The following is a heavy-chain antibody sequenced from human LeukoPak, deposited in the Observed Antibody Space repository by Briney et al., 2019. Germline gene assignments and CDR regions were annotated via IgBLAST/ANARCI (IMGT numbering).Heavy chain of an antibody. D-gene: IGHD2-2*01. CDR2: ISSSGSTI. CDR1: GFTFSDYY. V-gene: IGHV3-11*04. J-gene: IGHJ3*02. CDR3: ARKQRSYQLLWSGGASDI. Sequence: GGSLRLSCAASGFTFSDYYMSWIRQAPGKGLEWVSYISSSGSTIYYADSVKGRFTISRDNAKNSLYLQMNSLRAEDTAVYYCARKQRSYQLLWSGGASDIWAKGQWSPSLQ.